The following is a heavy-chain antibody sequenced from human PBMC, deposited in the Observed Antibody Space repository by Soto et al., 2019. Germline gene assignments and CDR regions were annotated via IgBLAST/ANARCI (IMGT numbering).Heavy chain of an antibody. Sequence: GGSKRVSCAASGLLFSNYERHWVRQAPGKGLVWVSRINTDGSITDYADSVKGRFTVSRDNPKNTLYLQMNSLRAEDTAVYYCARDTDGLHYWGQGTLVTVSS. V-gene: IGHV3-74*01. CDR1: GLLFSNYE. CDR2: INTDGSIT. CDR3: ARDTDGLHY. J-gene: IGHJ4*02.